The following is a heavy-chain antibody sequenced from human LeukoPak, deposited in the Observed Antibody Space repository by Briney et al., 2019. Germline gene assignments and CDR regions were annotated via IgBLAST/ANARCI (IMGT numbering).Heavy chain of an antibody. CDR2: ISGSGGST. CDR1: GFTVSSNY. J-gene: IGHJ4*02. D-gene: IGHD6-13*01. CDR3: AKGIAPFDY. V-gene: IGHV3-23*01. Sequence: PGGSLRPSCAASGFTVSSNYRSWVRQAPGKGLEWVSAISGSGGSTYYADSVKGRFTISRDNSKNTLYLQMNSLRAEDTAVYYCAKGIAPFDYWGQGTLVTVSS.